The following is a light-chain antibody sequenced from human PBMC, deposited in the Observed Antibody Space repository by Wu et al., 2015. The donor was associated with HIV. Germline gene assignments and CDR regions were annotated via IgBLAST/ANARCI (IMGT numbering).Light chain of an antibody. V-gene: IGKV3-15*01. Sequence: EIVMTQSPATLSVSPGERATLSCRASQSVSSNLAWYQQKPGQAPRLLIYGAYTRATGIPARFSGSESGTEFTLTISSMQSEDFAVYHCQQYNNWPPWTFGQGTKVEIK. CDR2: GAY. J-gene: IGKJ1*01. CDR3: QQYNNWPPWT. CDR1: QSVSSN.